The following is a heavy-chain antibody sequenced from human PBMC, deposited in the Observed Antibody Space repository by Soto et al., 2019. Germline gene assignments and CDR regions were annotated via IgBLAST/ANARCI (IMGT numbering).Heavy chain of an antibody. CDR3: ARDWGAMLFNGLYFDY. V-gene: IGHV1-18*01. J-gene: IGHJ4*02. CDR2: ISAYNGNT. Sequence: ASVKVSCKASGYTFTSYGISWVRQAPGQGLEWMGWISAYNGNTNYAQKLQGRVTMTTDTSTSTAYMELRSLRSDDTAVYYCARDWGAMLFNGLYFDYWGQGTLVTVSS. CDR1: GYTFTSYG. D-gene: IGHD3-16*01.